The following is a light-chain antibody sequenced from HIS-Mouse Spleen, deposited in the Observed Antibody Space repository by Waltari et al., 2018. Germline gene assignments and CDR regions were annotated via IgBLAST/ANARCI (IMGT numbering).Light chain of an antibody. J-gene: IGLJ2*01. CDR3: YSTDSSGNHRV. Sequence: SYELTQPLPVSVSPGQTARITCSGDALPKKYAYWYQQKSGQAPVLVSYEDSKRPSGIPERFSGSSSGTMATLTISGAQVEDEADYYCYSTDSSGNHRVFGGGTKLTVL. CDR2: EDS. V-gene: IGLV3-10*01. CDR1: ALPKKY.